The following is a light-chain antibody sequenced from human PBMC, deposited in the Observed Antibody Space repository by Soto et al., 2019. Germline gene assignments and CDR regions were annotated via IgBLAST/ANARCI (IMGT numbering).Light chain of an antibody. V-gene: IGKV3-20*01. CDR2: ATS. CDR1: QSISSNF. CDR3: QQYGSSPIT. J-gene: IGKJ5*01. Sequence: DIVLTQSPGTLSLSPGERATLSCRASQSISSNFLAWYQQKPGQAPRLLIYATSSRASGIPDRFSGSGSGTDFTLTISRLEPEDFAVYYCQQYGSSPITFGQGTRLEIK.